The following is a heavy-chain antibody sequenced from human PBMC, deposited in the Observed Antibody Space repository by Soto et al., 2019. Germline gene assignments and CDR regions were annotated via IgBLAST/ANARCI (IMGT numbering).Heavy chain of an antibody. CDR3: ARYQSRGQVFYYYMDV. D-gene: IGHD3-10*01. CDR2: ISSSSQNI. Sequence: EVQLVESGGGLVQPGGSLRLSCAASEFTFSTYAMNWVSQAPGKGLEWVSYISSSSQNIRYADSVKGRFTISRDNAKNSLYLQMNSLRAEDTAVYYCARYQSRGQVFYYYMDVWGKGTTVTVSS. J-gene: IGHJ6*03. CDR1: EFTFSTYA. V-gene: IGHV3-48*01.